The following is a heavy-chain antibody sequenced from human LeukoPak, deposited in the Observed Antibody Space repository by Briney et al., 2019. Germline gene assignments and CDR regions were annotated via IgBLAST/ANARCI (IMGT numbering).Heavy chain of an antibody. CDR3: ARADSKAYFQH. Sequence: GGSLRLSCAASGFTFSSYTINWVRQAPGKGLEWISSISGSSRSIYSADSVKDRFTISRDNAKNSLFLQMNSLRAEDTAVYYCARADSKAYFQHWGQGTLVTVSS. V-gene: IGHV3-48*01. D-gene: IGHD2-15*01. J-gene: IGHJ1*01. CDR1: GFTFSSYT. CDR2: ISGSSRSI.